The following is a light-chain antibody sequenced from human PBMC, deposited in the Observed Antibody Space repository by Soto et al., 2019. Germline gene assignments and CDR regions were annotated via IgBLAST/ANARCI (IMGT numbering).Light chain of an antibody. J-gene: IGKJ1*01. Sequence: EIVMTQSTATLSVSPGEGATLSCRASQGVASNLAWYQQKPGQAPRLLISGASTRATGIPARFSGSGSETEFTLTISSLQSEDFAVYYCQQYNNWPRTFGQGTKVDIK. CDR2: GAS. CDR1: QGVASN. CDR3: QQYNNWPRT. V-gene: IGKV3-15*01.